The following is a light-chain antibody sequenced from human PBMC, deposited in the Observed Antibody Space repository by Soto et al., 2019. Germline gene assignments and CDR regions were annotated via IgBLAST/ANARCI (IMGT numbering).Light chain of an antibody. V-gene: IGKV1-33*01. Sequence: IQRAQCPSSLSASVGGRVTITCRASQNINNYLNWYQQKPGRAPKLLIYDASNLEAGVPSRFRGSGSGTDFTFTISRLQPEDIATYYCQQYENLPTFGQGTRLEI. CDR3: QQYENLPT. J-gene: IGKJ5*01. CDR1: QNINNY. CDR2: DAS.